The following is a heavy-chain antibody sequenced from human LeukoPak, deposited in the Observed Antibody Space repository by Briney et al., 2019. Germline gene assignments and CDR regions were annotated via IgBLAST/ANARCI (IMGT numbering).Heavy chain of an antibody. J-gene: IGHJ4*02. Sequence: GGSLRLSCAASGFTFSSYAMHWVRQAPGKGLEYVSAISSNGGSTYYANSVKGRFTISRDNSKNTLYLQMGSLRAGDMAVYYCARSMLRFLEWLPVDYWGQGTLVTVSS. CDR3: ARSMLRFLEWLPVDY. CDR1: GFTFSSYA. D-gene: IGHD3-3*01. CDR2: ISSNGGST. V-gene: IGHV3-64*01.